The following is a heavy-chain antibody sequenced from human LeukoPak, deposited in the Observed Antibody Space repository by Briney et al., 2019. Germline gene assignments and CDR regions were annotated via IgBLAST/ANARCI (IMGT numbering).Heavy chain of an antibody. Sequence: GGSLRLSCAASGFTVSSNYMSWVRQAPGKGLEWVSVIYSGGSTYYADPVKGRFTISRDNSKDTLFLQLNSLTAADTAMYFCAKASVAIPQYCNSWGQGTLVTVSS. CDR3: AKASVAIPQYCNS. CDR2: IYSGGST. J-gene: IGHJ5*02. V-gene: IGHV3-53*01. CDR1: GFTVSSNY. D-gene: IGHD2-2*02.